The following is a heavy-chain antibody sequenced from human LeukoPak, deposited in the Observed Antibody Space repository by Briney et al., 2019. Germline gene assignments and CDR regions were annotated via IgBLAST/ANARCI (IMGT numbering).Heavy chain of an antibody. V-gene: IGHV3-23*01. CDR2: ISGSGGST. CDR1: GFTFSSYA. J-gene: IGHJ4*02. CDR3: ASGRFVELSWQLYY. D-gene: IGHD3-10*01. Sequence: PGGSLRLSCAASGFTFSSYAMSWVRQAPGKGLEWVSAISGSGGSTYYADSVKGRFTISRDNSKNTLYLQMNSLRAEDTAVYYCASGRFVELSWQLYYWGQGTLVTVSS.